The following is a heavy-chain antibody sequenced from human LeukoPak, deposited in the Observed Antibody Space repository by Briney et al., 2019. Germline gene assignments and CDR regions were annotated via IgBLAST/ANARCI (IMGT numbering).Heavy chain of an antibody. CDR3: ARGGRSSELV. D-gene: IGHD6-6*01. Sequence: QPGKSLRLSCAASGFTFSGYPIHWVRQAPGKGLEWVAVISHDGSNKYYADSVKGRFTISRDVSKNTVYLQMNSLRAEDTAVYYCARGGRSSELVWGQGTRVTVSS. CDR1: GFTFSGYP. CDR2: ISHDGSNK. J-gene: IGHJ4*02. V-gene: IGHV3-30*14.